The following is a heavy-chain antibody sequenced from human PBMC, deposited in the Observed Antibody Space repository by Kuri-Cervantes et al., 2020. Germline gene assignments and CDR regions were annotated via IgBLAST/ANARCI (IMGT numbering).Heavy chain of an antibody. CDR1: GFIFGDFA. CDR3: AKDQFPAAGHYCMDV. CDR2: ISWNSDTI. Sequence: SLKISCSGSGFIFGDFALHWVRQVPGKGLEWVSGISWNSDTIGYADSVKGRFTVSRDNSKNTLYLQMNSLKTEDTAVYYCAKDQFPAAGHYCMDVWGKGTTVTVSS. V-gene: IGHV3-9*01. J-gene: IGHJ6*03. D-gene: IGHD6-13*01.